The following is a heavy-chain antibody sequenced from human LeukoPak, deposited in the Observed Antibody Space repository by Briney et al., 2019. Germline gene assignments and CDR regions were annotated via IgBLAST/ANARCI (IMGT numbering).Heavy chain of an antibody. J-gene: IGHJ4*02. D-gene: IGHD3/OR15-3a*01. CDR3: ARQTGSGLFILP. CDR1: GGSISSSSYY. V-gene: IGHV4-39*07. CDR2: IYYSGST. Sequence: SETLSLTCTVSGGSISSSSYYWGWIRQPPGKGLEWIGSIYYSGSTYYNPSLKSRVTISVDTSKNQFSLKLSSVTAADTAVYYCARQTGSGLFILPGGQGTLVIVSS.